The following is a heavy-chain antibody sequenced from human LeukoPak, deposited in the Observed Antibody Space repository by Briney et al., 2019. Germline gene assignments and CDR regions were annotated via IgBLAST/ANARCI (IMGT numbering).Heavy chain of an antibody. J-gene: IGHJ5*02. Sequence: GGSLRLSCGASGFTFSSYSMTWVRQAPGKGLEWVSYISSSSTTIYYADSVTGRFTVSRDNVKNSLYLQMNNLRVEDTAVYYCARVQFQWFDPWGQGTLVTVSS. CDR2: ISSSSTTI. D-gene: IGHD6-19*01. CDR3: ARVQFQWFDP. CDR1: GFTFSSYS. V-gene: IGHV3-48*01.